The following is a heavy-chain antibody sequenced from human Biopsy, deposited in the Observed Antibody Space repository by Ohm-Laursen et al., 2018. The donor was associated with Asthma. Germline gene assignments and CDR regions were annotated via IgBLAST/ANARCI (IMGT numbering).Heavy chain of an antibody. D-gene: IGHD3-9*01. Sequence: SVKVSCKASGGTFSSYAISWVRQAPGQGLEWMGGIIPIFGTANYAQKFQGRVTITADESTSTAYMLLSSLRSEDTAVYYCARTYYDFLTGQVNDAFAIWGQGTMVTVSS. J-gene: IGHJ3*02. V-gene: IGHV1-69*13. CDR1: GGTFSSYA. CDR3: ARTYYDFLTGQVNDAFAI. CDR2: IIPIFGTA.